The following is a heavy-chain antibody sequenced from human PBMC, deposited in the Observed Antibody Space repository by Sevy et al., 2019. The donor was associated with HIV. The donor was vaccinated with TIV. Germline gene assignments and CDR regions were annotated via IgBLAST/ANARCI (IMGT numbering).Heavy chain of an antibody. CDR1: GYRFTSYW. D-gene: IGHD3-22*01. V-gene: IGHV5-51*01. CDR2: IYPDDSDI. J-gene: IGHJ4*02. Sequence: GESLKISCRGSGYRFTSYWIAWMRQVPGRGLEWMGIIYPDDSDIRYSPSLQGQVTISVDKSISTAYLQWSSLEASDTAMYFCARRFYDSTGYPQYFFDYWGQGTPVTVSS. CDR3: ARRFYDSTGYPQYFFDY.